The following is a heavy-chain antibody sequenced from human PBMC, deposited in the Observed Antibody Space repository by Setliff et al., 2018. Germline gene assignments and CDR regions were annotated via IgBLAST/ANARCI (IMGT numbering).Heavy chain of an antibody. D-gene: IGHD5-18*01. CDR2: MYYSGDT. V-gene: IGHV4-59*08. CDR1: GGSVRGYY. Sequence: PSETLSLTFTVSGGSVRGYYWSWIRQPPGKGLEWIGYMYYSGDTNYNPSLKSRVTISVDTSKNQFSLELRSVTAADTAVYYCARLPPLHTPMALTFDYWGQGILVTVSS. J-gene: IGHJ4*02. CDR3: ARLPPLHTPMALTFDY.